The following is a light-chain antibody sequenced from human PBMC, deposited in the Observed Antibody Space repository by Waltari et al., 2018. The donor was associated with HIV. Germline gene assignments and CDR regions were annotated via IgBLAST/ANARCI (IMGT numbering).Light chain of an antibody. V-gene: IGLV1-40*01. J-gene: IGLJ3*02. CDR3: SSYTGSSTLWV. CDR1: SANVGTGYE. Sequence: QSVLTQPPPVSGAPGQRVTIPCSGSSANVGTGYEVPGYQQLPGTAPKLLMYAKSYRPSGVPDRFSGSKSGNTASLTISGLQAEDEADYYCSSYTGSSTLWVFGGGTKLTVL. CDR2: AKS.